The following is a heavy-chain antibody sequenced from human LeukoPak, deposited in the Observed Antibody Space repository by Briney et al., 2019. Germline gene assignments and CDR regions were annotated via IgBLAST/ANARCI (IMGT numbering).Heavy chain of an antibody. CDR1: GGSISGYY. CDR2: IYYSGNT. D-gene: IGHD3-10*01. J-gene: IGHJ5*02. Sequence: PSETLSLTCTVSGGSISGYYWAWIRRPPGKGLEWIGYIYYSGNTNYNPSLKSRVTISVDTSKNQFSLKLSSVTAADTAVYYCARGSHYYGSGSPNWFDPWGQGTLVTVSS. CDR3: ARGSHYYGSGSPNWFDP. V-gene: IGHV4-59*01.